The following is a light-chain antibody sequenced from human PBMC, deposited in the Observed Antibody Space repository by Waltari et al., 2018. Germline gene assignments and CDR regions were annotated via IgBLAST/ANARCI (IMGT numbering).Light chain of an antibody. CDR3: CSYVSNTYV. CDR1: PGHAWTYNL. CDR2: EGT. J-gene: IGLJ1*01. V-gene: IGLV2-23*01. Sequence: QSALSQPASVSGSPGQAITISCTGTPGHAWTYNLVSWFQQHPGKAPKLIIFEGTKRPSGVSNRFFASKSGNTASLTISGLQADDEADYHCCSYVSNTYVFGTGTKVTVL.